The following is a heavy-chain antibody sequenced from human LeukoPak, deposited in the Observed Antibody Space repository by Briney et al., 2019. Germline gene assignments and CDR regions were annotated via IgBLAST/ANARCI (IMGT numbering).Heavy chain of an antibody. CDR3: ARGGYSSGWYMREFDY. CDR2: IYHGGST. J-gene: IGHJ4*02. Sequence: PSETLSLTCTVSGYSISSGYYWGWIRQPPGKGLEWIGSIYHGGSTYYNPSLKSRVTISVDTSKNQFSLKLSSVTAADTAVYYCARGGYSSGWYMREFDYWGQGTLVTVSS. V-gene: IGHV4-38-2*02. CDR1: GYSISSGYY. D-gene: IGHD6-19*01.